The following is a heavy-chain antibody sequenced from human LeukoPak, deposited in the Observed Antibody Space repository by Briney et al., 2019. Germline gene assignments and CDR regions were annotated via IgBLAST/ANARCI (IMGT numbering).Heavy chain of an antibody. CDR3: AKVPYYDILTGAGSGYYFDY. J-gene: IGHJ4*02. V-gene: IGHV3-23*01. Sequence: PGGSLRLSCAASGFTFSTYAMSWVRQAPGKGLEWVSAISDSGFGTYYADSVKGRFTISRDNSKNTLYLQMNSLRAEDTAVYYCAKVPYYDILTGAGSGYYFDYWGQGTLVTVSS. CDR1: GFTFSTYA. CDR2: ISDSGFGT. D-gene: IGHD3-9*01.